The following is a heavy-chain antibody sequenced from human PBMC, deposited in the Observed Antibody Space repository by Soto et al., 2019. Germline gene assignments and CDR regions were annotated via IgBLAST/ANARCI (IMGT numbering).Heavy chain of an antibody. J-gene: IGHJ6*02. CDR1: GYTFTGYY. D-gene: IGHD6-6*01. CDR2: INPNSGGT. CDR3: ARGSSSQGDHLDYYYGMDV. V-gene: IGHV1-2*02. Sequence: QVQLVQSGAEVKKPRASVKVSCKASGYTFTGYYMHWVRQAPGQGLEWMGWINPNSGGTNYAQKFQGRVTMTRDTSISTAYMELSRLRSDDTAVYYCARGSSSQGDHLDYYYGMDVWGQGTTVTVSS.